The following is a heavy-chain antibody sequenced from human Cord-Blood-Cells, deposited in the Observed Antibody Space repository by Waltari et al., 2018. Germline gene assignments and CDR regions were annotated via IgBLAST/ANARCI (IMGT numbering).Heavy chain of an antibody. V-gene: IGHV4-39*01. CDR2: IYYSGST. J-gene: IGHJ3*02. CDR1: GGSISSSSYY. Sequence: QLQLQESGPGLVKPSETLSLPCTVSGGSISSSSYYWGWYRQPPGKGLEWIGSIYYSGSTYYNPSLKSRVTISVDTSKNQFSLKLSSVTAADTAVYYCARNYCSSTSCDAFDIWGQGTMVTVSS. CDR3: ARNYCSSTSCDAFDI. D-gene: IGHD2-2*01.